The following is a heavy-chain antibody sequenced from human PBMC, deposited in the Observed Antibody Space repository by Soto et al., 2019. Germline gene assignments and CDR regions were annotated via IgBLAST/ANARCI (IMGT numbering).Heavy chain of an antibody. J-gene: IGHJ4*02. D-gene: IGHD5-18*01. Sequence: QAQLVQSGAEVKKPGSSVKVSCTASGGTFGNHAISWVRQAPGQGLEWMGGIIPVLGVVDNAQKFQGRVTITADTSTNTAYMELISLRSEDTAHYYCAREAGYSYGYVFDYWGQGTLVIVSS. CDR3: AREAGYSYGYVFDY. CDR2: IIPVLGVV. CDR1: GGTFGNHA. V-gene: IGHV1-69*09.